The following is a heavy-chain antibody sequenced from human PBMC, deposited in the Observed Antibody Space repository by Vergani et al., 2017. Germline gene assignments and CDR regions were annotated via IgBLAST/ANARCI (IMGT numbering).Heavy chain of an antibody. CDR3: ASDTRNRQRADR. J-gene: IGHJ5*02. D-gene: IGHD2-15*01. CDR1: FDSIRNLY. V-gene: IGHV4-59*11. CDR2: IHYSENT. Sequence: QVQLQESGPGLVKSSETLSLTCSVSFDSIRNLYCNWIRQPPGKGLELIGSIHYSENTNYNHTLKTRVNISVDTSKNQFSLTLTSVTAADTAVYYCASDTRNRQRADRWGQGILVTVTS.